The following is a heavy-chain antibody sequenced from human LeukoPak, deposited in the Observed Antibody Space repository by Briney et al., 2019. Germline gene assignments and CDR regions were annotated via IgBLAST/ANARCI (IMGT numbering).Heavy chain of an antibody. CDR3: ARGAISSGVDRNAFDI. CDR1: GFTFSDYW. V-gene: IGHV3-7*01. CDR2: IKQDGSEM. D-gene: IGHD1-14*01. J-gene: IGHJ3*02. Sequence: PGGSLRLSCVASGFTFSDYWMSWVRRAPGKGLEWVANIKQDGSEMYYVDSVKGRFTISRDNAKNSLYVQMNSLRAEDTAVYYCARGAISSGVDRNAFDIWGQGTMVTVSS.